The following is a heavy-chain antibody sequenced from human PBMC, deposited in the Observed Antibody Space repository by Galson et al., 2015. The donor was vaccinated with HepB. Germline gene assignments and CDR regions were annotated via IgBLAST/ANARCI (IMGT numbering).Heavy chain of an antibody. V-gene: IGHV3-9*01. Sequence: SLRLSCAASGFTFDDYAMHWVRQAPGKGLEWVSGISWNSGSIGYADSVKGRFTISRDNAKNSLYLQMNSLRAEDTALYYCAKTGFDYWGQGTLVTVSS. CDR1: GFTFDDYA. CDR2: ISWNSGSI. D-gene: IGHD7-27*01. J-gene: IGHJ4*02. CDR3: AKTGFDY.